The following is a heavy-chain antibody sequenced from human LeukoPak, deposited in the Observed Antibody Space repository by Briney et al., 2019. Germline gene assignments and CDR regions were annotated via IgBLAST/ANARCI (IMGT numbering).Heavy chain of an antibody. D-gene: IGHD3-22*01. CDR1: GFSFKDTG. J-gene: IGHJ4*02. V-gene: IGHV3-33*01. CDR3: ARGSTYYDSSGQVPFDY. CDR2: IWYDGSTK. Sequence: GRSLRLSCAASGFSFKDTGMHWVRQAPGKGPEWLTIIWYDGSTKYYAVSVKGRFTISRDNGKNTLYLQMNSLRAEDTAVYYCARGSTYYDSSGQVPFDYWGQGTLVTVSS.